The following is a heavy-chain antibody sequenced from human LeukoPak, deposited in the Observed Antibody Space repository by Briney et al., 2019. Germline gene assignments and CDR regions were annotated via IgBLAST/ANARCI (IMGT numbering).Heavy chain of an antibody. D-gene: IGHD3-10*01. V-gene: IGHV4-38-2*02. CDR3: ARAEEGYGSGRRENYYYMDV. CDR1: GYSISSGYY. Sequence: SETLSLTCTVSGYSISSGYYWGWIRQPPGKGLEWIGYIYYSGSTNYNPSLKSRVTISVDTSKNQFSLKLSSVTAADTAVYYCARAEEGYGSGRRENYYYMDVWGKGTTVTISS. CDR2: IYYSGST. J-gene: IGHJ6*03.